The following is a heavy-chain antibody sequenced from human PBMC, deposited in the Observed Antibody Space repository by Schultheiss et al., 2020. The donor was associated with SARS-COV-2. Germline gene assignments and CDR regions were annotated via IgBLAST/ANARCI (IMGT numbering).Heavy chain of an antibody. CDR3: ARYFYGDYVSHYFDY. CDR2: ISKSGST. Sequence: SETLSLTCTVSGDSMRSHYWSWVRQPPGKGLDWIAYISKSGSTTFNPSLESRVTISVDTSKNQFSLKLSSVTAADTAVYYCARYFYGDYVSHYFDYWGQGTLVTVSS. J-gene: IGHJ4*02. D-gene: IGHD4-17*01. CDR1: GDSMRSHY. V-gene: IGHV4-59*11.